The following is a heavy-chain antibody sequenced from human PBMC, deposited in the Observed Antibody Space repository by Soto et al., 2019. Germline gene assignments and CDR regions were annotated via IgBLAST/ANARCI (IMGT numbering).Heavy chain of an antibody. CDR2: VYHTERI. CDR1: GGSIKTDNW. CDR3: ARNHYHSVSESLGTVSGFDS. D-gene: IGHD3-3*01. V-gene: IGHV4-4*02. J-gene: IGHJ4*02. Sequence: QVQLKESGPGLVKPSGTLSLSCAVSGGSIKTDNWWSWVRQSPGKGLEWIGEVYHTERINYNPSLQGRFSISIDTSENQFSLHLISVTAADTVVYFCARNHYHSVSESLGTVSGFDSWGQGTLVTVSS.